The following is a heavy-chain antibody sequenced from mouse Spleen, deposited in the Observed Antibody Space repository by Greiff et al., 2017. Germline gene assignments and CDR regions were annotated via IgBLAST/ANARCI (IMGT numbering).Heavy chain of an antibody. Sequence: QVQLQQPGAELVKPGASVKLSCKASGYTFTSYWMHWVKQRPGQGLEWIGMIHPNSGSTNYNEKFKSKATLTVDKSSSTAYMQLSSLTSEDSAVYYCAREDRWLLAYWGQGTLVTVSA. CDR2: IHPNSGST. V-gene: IGHV1-64*01. CDR3: AREDRWLLAY. D-gene: IGHD2-3*01. J-gene: IGHJ3*01. CDR1: GYTFTSYW.